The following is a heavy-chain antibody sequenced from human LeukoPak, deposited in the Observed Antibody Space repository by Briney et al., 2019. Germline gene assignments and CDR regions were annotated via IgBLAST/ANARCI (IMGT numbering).Heavy chain of an antibody. J-gene: IGHJ5*02. V-gene: IGHV4-34*01. Sequence: SETLSLTCAVYGGSFSGYYWSWIRQPPGKGLEWIGEINHSGSTNYNPSLKSRVTISVDTSKNQFSLKLSSVTAADTAMYYCARHTVTTYLSWFDPWGHGTLVTVSS. D-gene: IGHD4-11*01. CDR2: INHSGST. CDR3: ARHTVTTYLSWFDP. CDR1: GGSFSGYY.